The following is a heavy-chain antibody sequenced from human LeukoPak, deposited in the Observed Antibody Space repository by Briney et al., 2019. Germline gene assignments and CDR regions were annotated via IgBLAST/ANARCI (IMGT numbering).Heavy chain of an antibody. CDR2: ISSSSSYI. D-gene: IGHD3-10*01. J-gene: IGHJ4*02. CDR1: GFTFSSYS. V-gene: IGHV3-21*01. Sequence: PGGSLRLSCAASGFTFSSYSMNWVRQAPGKGLEWVSSISSSSSYIYYAGSVKGRFTISRDNAKNSLYLQMNSLRAEDTAVYYCARDHMVRGVTALYYFDYWGQGTLVTVSP. CDR3: ARDHMVRGVTALYYFDY.